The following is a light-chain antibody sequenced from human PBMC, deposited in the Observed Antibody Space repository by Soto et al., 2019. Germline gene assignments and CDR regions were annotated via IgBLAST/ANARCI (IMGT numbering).Light chain of an antibody. CDR3: QQRGSWPAT. J-gene: IGKJ3*01. V-gene: IGKV3-11*01. CDR1: QSVSSH. Sequence: EVVMRQSPATLSVSPVEGATLSCMASQSVSSHLAWYQQKPGQAPRLLIYDTSNRATGIPARFSGSGSGTDFTLTISSLEAEDSAVYYCQQRGSWPATFGPGTKVDIK. CDR2: DTS.